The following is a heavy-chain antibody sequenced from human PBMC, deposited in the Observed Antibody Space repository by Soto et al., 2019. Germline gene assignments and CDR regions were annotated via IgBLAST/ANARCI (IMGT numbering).Heavy chain of an antibody. D-gene: IGHD4-17*01. Sequence: QVHLVQSGAEVKKPGASVTVSCKGSGYTFTSYGITWVRQAPGHGLEWMGWISAHNGNTDYAQKLQGRVTVTRDTSTSTAYMELRCLRSDDTAVYYCARGTYGDYWGQGALVTVSS. CDR1: GYTFTSYG. V-gene: IGHV1-18*01. CDR3: ARGTYGDY. CDR2: ISAHNGNT. J-gene: IGHJ4*02.